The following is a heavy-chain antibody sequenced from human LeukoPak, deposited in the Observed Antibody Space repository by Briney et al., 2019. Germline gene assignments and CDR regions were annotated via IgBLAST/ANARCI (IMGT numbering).Heavy chain of an antibody. CDR3: AKDTVMIVVVSAFDI. J-gene: IGHJ3*02. CDR1: GFTFSTYW. D-gene: IGHD3-22*01. CDR2: ISGSGGST. V-gene: IGHV3-23*01. Sequence: PGGSLRLSCAASGFTFSTYWMSWVRQAPGKGLEWVSAISGSGGSTYYADSVKGRFTISRDNSKNTLYLQMNSLRAEDTAVYYCAKDTVMIVVVSAFDIWGQGTMVTVSS.